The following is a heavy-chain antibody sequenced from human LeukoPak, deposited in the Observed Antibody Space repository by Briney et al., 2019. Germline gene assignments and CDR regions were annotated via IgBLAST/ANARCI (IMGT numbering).Heavy chain of an antibody. V-gene: IGHV4-34*01. D-gene: IGHD5-18*01. CDR1: GGSISGYY. CDR2: INHSGST. Sequence: SETLSLTCGVYGGSISGYYWSWIRQPPGKGLEWIGEINHSGSTNYNPSLKSRVTISVDTSKNQFSLKLSSVTAADTAVYYCARGHIQVDTARCLDYWGQGTLVTVSS. CDR3: ARGHIQVDTARCLDY. J-gene: IGHJ4*02.